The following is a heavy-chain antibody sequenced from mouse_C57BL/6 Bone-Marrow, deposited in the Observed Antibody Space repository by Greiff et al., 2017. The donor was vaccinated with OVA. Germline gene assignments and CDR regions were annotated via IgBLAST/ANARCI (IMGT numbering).Heavy chain of an antibody. CDR1: GYSITSGYY. J-gene: IGHJ2*01. Sequence: EVQRVESGPGLVKPSQSLSLTCSVTGYSITSGYYWNWIRQFPGNKLEWMGYISYDGSNNYNPSLKNRISITRDTSKNQFFLKLNSVTTEDTATYYCARSLLLPFDYWGQGTTLTVSS. CDR2: ISYDGSN. D-gene: IGHD1-1*01. V-gene: IGHV3-6*01. CDR3: ARSLLLPFDY.